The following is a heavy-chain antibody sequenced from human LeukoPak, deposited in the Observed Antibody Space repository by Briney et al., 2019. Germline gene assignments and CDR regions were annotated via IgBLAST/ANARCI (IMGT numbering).Heavy chain of an antibody. CDR1: GGSFSGYY. Sequence: KASETLSLTCAVYGGSFSGYYWSWIRQPPGKGLEWIGEINHSGSTNYHPSLKSRVIISVDTSKNQFSLKLSSVTAADTAVYYCARGGNVGLSYWGQGTLVTVSS. J-gene: IGHJ4*02. CDR2: INHSGST. V-gene: IGHV4-34*01. D-gene: IGHD1-26*01. CDR3: ARGGNVGLSY.